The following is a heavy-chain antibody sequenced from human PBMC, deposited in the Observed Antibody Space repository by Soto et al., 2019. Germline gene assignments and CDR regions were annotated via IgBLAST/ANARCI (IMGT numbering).Heavy chain of an antibody. D-gene: IGHD6-13*01. CDR2: ISGSGGST. Sequence: PGGSLRLSCAASGFTFSSYAMSWVRQAPGKGLEWVSAISGSGGSTYYADSVKGRFTISRDNSKNTLYLQMNSLRAEDTAVYYCAKPGIAAAGAPKRAYYYYMDVWGKGTTVTVSS. CDR3: AKPGIAAAGAPKRAYYYYMDV. V-gene: IGHV3-23*01. CDR1: GFTFSSYA. J-gene: IGHJ6*03.